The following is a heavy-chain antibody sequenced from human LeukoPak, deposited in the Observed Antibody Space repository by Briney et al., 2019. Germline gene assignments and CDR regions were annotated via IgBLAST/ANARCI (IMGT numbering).Heavy chain of an antibody. D-gene: IGHD3-10*01. CDR2: INIDGSRT. CDR1: GFTFSTYW. CDR3: AKDSGPGSYYPTGDEY. Sequence: GGSLRLSCAASGFTFSTYWIHLVRQAPGKGLVWVSRINIDGSRTTYADSVKGRFTISRDNAKNTLYLQMNSLRAEDTAVYYCAKDSGPGSYYPTGDEYWGQGILVTVSS. V-gene: IGHV3-74*01. J-gene: IGHJ4*02.